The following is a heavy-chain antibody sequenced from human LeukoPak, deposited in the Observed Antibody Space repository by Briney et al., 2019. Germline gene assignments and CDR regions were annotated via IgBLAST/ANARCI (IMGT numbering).Heavy chain of an antibody. Sequence: GRSLRLSCAASGFTFDDYAMHWVRQAPGKGLERVSGISWNRGSIGYADSVKGRFTISRDNAKNSLYLQMNSLRAEDTALYYRAKDISQEDWYFDLWGRGTLVTVSS. CDR3: AKDISQEDWYFDL. V-gene: IGHV3-9*01. J-gene: IGHJ2*01. CDR1: GFTFDDYA. CDR2: ISWNRGSI.